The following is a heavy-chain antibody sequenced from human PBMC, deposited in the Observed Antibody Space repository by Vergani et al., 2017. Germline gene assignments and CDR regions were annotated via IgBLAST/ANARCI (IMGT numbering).Heavy chain of an antibody. CDR2: IYYNGQT. J-gene: IGHJ1*01. V-gene: IGHV4-30-4*08. D-gene: IGHD4-11*01. CDR1: GASINSGYHY. CDR3: ARATTSAEDFRL. Sequence: QVRLQESGPRLVKPSQTLSLTCSVSGASINSGYHYWTWIRQPPGRGLEWLGYIYYNGQTHYKPSLKSRITISADTSENQFSLNLFSLNASDTAVYFYARATTSAEDFRLLGQGTLVSVSS.